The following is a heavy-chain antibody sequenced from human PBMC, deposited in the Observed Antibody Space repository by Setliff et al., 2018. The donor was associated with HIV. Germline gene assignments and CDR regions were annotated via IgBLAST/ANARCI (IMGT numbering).Heavy chain of an antibody. CDR1: GDTFSSYA. J-gene: IGHJ4*02. CDR2: IIPVLGLS. V-gene: IGHV1-69*10. CDR3: ASYSGSYYFILHY. Sequence: SVKVSCKASGDTFSSYAISWVRQAPGQGLEWMGGIIPVLGLSYYAQNFQGRVTITADESTSTAYMELSSLRSEDTAVYYCASYSGSYYFILHYWGQGTLVTVPQ. D-gene: IGHD1-26*01.